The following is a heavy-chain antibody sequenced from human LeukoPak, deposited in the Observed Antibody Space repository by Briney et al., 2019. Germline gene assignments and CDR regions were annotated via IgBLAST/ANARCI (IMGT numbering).Heavy chain of an antibody. CDR1: GYTFTSYY. Sequence: GPVKVSCKASGYTFTSYYMHWVRQAPGQGLEWMGIINPSGGSTSYAQKFQGRVTMTRDTSTSTVYMELSSLRSEDTAVYYCARGISAVADHDAFDIWGQGTMVTVSS. D-gene: IGHD6-19*01. CDR3: ARGISAVADHDAFDI. V-gene: IGHV1-46*01. CDR2: INPSGGST. J-gene: IGHJ3*02.